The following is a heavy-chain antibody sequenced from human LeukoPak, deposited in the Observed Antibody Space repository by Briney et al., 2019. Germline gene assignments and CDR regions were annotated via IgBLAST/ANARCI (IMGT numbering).Heavy chain of an antibody. J-gene: IGHJ3*02. V-gene: IGHV6-1*01. Sequence: SQTLSLTCAISGDIVSSNSAAWNWIRQSPSRGLEWLGRTYYRSKWYNDYAVSVKSRITINPDTSKNQFSLQLNSVTPEDTAVYYCARDSGKLELRAFDIWGQGTMVTVSS. CDR2: TYYRSKWYN. D-gene: IGHD1-7*01. CDR3: ARDSGKLELRAFDI. CDR1: GDIVSSNSAA.